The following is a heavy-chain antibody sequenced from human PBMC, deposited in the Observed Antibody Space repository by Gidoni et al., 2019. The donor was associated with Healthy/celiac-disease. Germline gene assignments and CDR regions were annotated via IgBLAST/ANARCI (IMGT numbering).Heavy chain of an antibody. V-gene: IGHV4-34*01. CDR2: INHSGST. Sequence: QVQLQQWGAGLLKPSETLSLTCAVYGGSFSGYYWNWIRQPPGKGLEWIGEINHSGSTNYNPSLKSRVTISVDTSKNQFSLKLSSVTAADTAVYYCARDRLKLYSSSSLKLDYWGQGTLVTVSS. J-gene: IGHJ4*02. D-gene: IGHD6-6*01. CDR1: GGSFSGYY. CDR3: ARDRLKLYSSSSLKLDY.